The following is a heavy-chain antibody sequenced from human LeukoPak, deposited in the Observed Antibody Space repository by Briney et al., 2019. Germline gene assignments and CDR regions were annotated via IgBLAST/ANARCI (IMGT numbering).Heavy chain of an antibody. D-gene: IGHD7-27*01. Sequence: GGSLRLSCAASGFTFSNYWMGWLRQTPGKGLEWVANIKEDGSEKYYVDSVKGRFTISRDNAKNSLYLQMNSLRAEDTALYYCARGGPTGALDDWGQGTLLTVSS. CDR3: ARGGPTGALDD. V-gene: IGHV3-7*01. J-gene: IGHJ4*02. CDR2: IKEDGSEK. CDR1: GFTFSNYW.